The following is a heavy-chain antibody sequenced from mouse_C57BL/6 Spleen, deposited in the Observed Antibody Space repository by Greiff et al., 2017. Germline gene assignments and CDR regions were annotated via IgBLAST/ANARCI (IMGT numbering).Heavy chain of an antibody. CDR3: TRRDYDGSMAWFAY. D-gene: IGHD2-3*01. Sequence: LVEPGAELVRPGASVTLSCKASGYTFTDYEMPWVKQTPVHGLEWIGAIDPETGGTAYNQKFKGKAILTVDKSSSTAYMELSSLTSEDSAVYYCTRRDYDGSMAWFAYWGQGTLVTVAA. J-gene: IGHJ3*01. CDR2: IDPETGGT. V-gene: IGHV1-15*01. CDR1: GYTFTDYE.